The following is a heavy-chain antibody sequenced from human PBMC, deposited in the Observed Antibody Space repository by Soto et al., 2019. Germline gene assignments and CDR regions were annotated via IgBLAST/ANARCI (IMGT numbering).Heavy chain of an antibody. CDR2: ISGTGGAT. J-gene: IGHJ4*02. CDR1: GFTFRNYD. CDR3: AKNRQFRSYYESAGHYNN. V-gene: IGHV3-23*01. D-gene: IGHD3-10*01. Sequence: EVQLLESGGGLVQPGGSLRLSCVASGFTFRNYDMRWVRQAPGKGLECVSGISGTGGATYYADSVKGRFTISRDNSKNTLYLQMNSLRANDTAVYYCAKNRQFRSYYESAGHYNNWGQGTLVTVSS.